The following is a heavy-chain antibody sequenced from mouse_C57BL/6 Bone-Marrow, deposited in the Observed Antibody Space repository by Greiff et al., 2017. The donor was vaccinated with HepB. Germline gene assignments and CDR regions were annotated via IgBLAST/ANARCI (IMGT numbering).Heavy chain of an antibody. J-gene: IGHJ2*01. CDR3: AREGGSGDY. D-gene: IGHD1-1*01. CDR2: ISDGGSYT. Sequence: EVQLVESGGGLVKPGGSLKLSCAASGFTFSSYAMSWVRQTPEKRLEWVATISDGGSYTYYPDNVKGRFTISRDNAKNNLYLQMSHLKSEDTAMYYCAREGGSGDYWGQGTTLTVSS. CDR1: GFTFSSYA. V-gene: IGHV5-4*01.